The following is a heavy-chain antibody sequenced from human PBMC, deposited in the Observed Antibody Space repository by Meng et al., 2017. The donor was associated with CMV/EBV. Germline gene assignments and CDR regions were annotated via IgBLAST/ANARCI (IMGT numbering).Heavy chain of an antibody. CDR1: GGTFSSYA. CDR2: IIPIFGTA. Sequence: SVKVSCKASGGTFSSYAISWVRQAPGQGLEWMGGIIPIFGTANYAQKFQGRVTITTDESTSTAYMKLSSLRSEDTAVYYCARVPRITMVRGVEYGMDVWGQGTTVTVSS. J-gene: IGHJ6*02. V-gene: IGHV1-69*05. D-gene: IGHD3-10*01. CDR3: ARVPRITMVRGVEYGMDV.